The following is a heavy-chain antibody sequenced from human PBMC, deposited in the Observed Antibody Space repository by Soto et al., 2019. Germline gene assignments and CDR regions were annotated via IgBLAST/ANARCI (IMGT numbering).Heavy chain of an antibody. CDR2: IRKDGTEE. D-gene: IGHD3-16*01. J-gene: IGHJ6*01. CDR1: GFTFRSDW. V-gene: IGHV3-7*05. CDR3: SIHSNYRGGSVYYDVYDM. Sequence: MESGGGLVQPGGSLRLSCAASGFTFRSDWMSWVRQAPGKGLEWVANIRKDGTEEHYADSVKGRFSVSRDNAKESLYLQINSRRIGDRAVYYCSIHSNYRGGSVYYDVYDMWGQGPTV.